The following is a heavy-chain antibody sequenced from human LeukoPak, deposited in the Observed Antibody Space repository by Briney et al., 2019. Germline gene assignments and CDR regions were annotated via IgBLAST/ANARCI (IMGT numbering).Heavy chain of an antibody. J-gene: IGHJ4*02. D-gene: IGHD6-19*01. CDR2: IYISGST. Sequence: PSQTLSLICTVSGGSISSDSYCWSWIRQPAGKGLEWIGRIYISGSTNYNPSLRSRVTISVDTSKNQFSLKLSSVTAADTAVYYCAGAPYISGWDSPVPFDYWGQGTLVTVSS. CDR3: AGAPYISGWDSPVPFDY. CDR1: GGSISSDSYC. V-gene: IGHV4-61*02.